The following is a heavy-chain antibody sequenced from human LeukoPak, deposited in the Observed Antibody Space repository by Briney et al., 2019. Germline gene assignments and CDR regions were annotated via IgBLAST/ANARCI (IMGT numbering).Heavy chain of an antibody. D-gene: IGHD4-17*01. V-gene: IGHV3-23*01. CDR1: GFTFSSYA. CDR3: AKDSATVTTSFAEYFQH. Sequence: GGSLRLSCAASGFTFSSYAMSWVRQAPGKGLEWVSAISGSDGSTYYADSVKGRFTISRDNSKNTLYLQMNSLRAEDTAVYYCAKDSATVTTSFAEYFQHWGQGTLVTVSS. J-gene: IGHJ1*01. CDR2: ISGSDGST.